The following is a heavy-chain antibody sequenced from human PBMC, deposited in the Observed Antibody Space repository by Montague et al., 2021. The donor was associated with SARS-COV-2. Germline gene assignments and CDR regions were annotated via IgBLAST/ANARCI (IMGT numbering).Heavy chain of an antibody. CDR3: AKDSTGGYESYFDY. Sequence: SLRLSCAASGFTSGNYAMHWVRQAPGKGLEWVSGISWNSGSTGYADSVKGRFTISRDSAKNSLYLQMDSLRAEDTALYYCAKDSTGGYESYFDYWGQGTVVTVSS. V-gene: IGHV3-9*02. CDR2: ISWNSGST. D-gene: IGHD5-12*01. CDR1: GFTSGNYA. J-gene: IGHJ4*02.